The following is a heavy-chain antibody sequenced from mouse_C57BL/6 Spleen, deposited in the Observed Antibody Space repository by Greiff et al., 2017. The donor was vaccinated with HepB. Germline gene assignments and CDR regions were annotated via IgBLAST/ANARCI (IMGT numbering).Heavy chain of an antibody. J-gene: IGHJ1*03. V-gene: IGHV1-55*01. D-gene: IGHD2-4*01. CDR1: GYTFTSYW. CDR2: IYPGSGST. Sequence: QVQLKQPGAELVKPGASVKMSCKASGYTFTSYWITWVKQRPGQGLEWIGDIYPGSGSTNYNEKFKSKATLTVDTSSSTAYMQLSSLTSEDSAVYYCARWDYDYDGGYFDVWGTGTTVTVSS. CDR3: ARWDYDYDGGYFDV.